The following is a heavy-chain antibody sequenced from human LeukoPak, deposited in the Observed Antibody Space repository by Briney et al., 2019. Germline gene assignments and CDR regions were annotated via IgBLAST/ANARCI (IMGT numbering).Heavy chain of an antibody. Sequence: PGGSLRLSCAASGFTFSTYAMNWVRQVPGKGLEWVSYIIDTGHTIYYADSVKGRFTISRDNARDSLYLQMNSLRVEDTAVYYCARAYNYGSGTYRALAYWGQGTLVTVSS. CDR1: GFTFSTYA. J-gene: IGHJ4*02. D-gene: IGHD3-10*01. V-gene: IGHV3-48*01. CDR3: ARAYNYGSGTYRALAY. CDR2: IIDTGHTI.